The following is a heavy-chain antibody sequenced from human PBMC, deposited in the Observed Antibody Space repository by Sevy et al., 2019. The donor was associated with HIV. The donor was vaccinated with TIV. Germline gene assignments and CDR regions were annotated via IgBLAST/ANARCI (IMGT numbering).Heavy chain of an antibody. J-gene: IGHJ4*02. CDR3: ARERGYTYLFMDI. Sequence: SETLSLTCTVSGGAITSGDYYWNWIRQPPGKGLEWIGYIYHSASIFYNPSLQSRAILSQDTCKNQFSLKLSSVTAADTAVYFCARERGYTYLFMDIWGQGTPVTVSS. CDR1: GGAITSGDYY. D-gene: IGHD5-18*01. CDR2: IYHSASI. V-gene: IGHV4-30-4*01.